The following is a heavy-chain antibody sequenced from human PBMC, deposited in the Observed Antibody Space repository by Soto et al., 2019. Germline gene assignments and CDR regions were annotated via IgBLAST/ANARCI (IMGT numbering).Heavy chain of an antibody. D-gene: IGHD6-13*01. J-gene: IGHJ4*02. CDR3: ARSEGSSWYYFDY. Sequence: SETLSITCTFSVGSISIGGYCWSGIRQHPGKGLEWIGYIYYSGSTYYNPSLKSRVTISVDTSKNQFSLKLSSVTAAETAVYYRARSEGSSWYYFDYWGQGTMVTVSS. CDR2: IYYSGST. CDR1: VGSISIGGYC. V-gene: IGHV4-31*03.